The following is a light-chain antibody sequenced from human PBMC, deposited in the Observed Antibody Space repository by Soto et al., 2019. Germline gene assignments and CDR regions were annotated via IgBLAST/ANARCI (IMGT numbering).Light chain of an antibody. V-gene: IGKV1-39*01. CDR3: QQSFNLPRT. CDR2: AAS. CDR1: QSISSS. J-gene: IGKJ1*01. Sequence: DIEMTQPPSSLSASVGETITITCRASQSISSSLNWFQHSPGQPPKPLLFAASNLHAGVPPRFSGSGSGTSFSLTIRSLQPEDFATYYCQQSFNLPRTFGPGTRVEFK.